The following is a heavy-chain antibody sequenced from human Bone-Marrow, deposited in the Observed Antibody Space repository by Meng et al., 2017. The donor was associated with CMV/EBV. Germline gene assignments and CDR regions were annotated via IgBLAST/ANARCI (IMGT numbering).Heavy chain of an antibody. Sequence: QLVAAGDEVNHPGDCVNRSCKPSGRTFSSYAISGVRQAPGQGLEWMVGIIPIFGTANYAQKFQGRVTITADESTSTAYMELSSLRSEDTAVYYCARVNPIIVGATPGRFDPWGQGTLVTVSS. CDR3: ARVNPIIVGATPGRFDP. D-gene: IGHD1-26*01. CDR2: IIPIFGTA. J-gene: IGHJ5*02. V-gene: IGHV1-69*12. CDR1: GRTFSSYA.